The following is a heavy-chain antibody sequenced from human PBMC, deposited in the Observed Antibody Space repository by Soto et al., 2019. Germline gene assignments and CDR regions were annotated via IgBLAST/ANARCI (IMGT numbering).Heavy chain of an antibody. CDR3: ARQGFHADFDY. D-gene: IGHD3-10*01. V-gene: IGHV4-39*01. J-gene: IGHJ4*02. CDR2: IYYSGST. Sequence: QLQLQESGPGLVKPSETLSLTCTVSGGSISSTIYYWGWIRQPPGKGLEWIGRIYYSGSTYYNPSLKSRVTISVDTSQNLFSLKLSSVTAADTAVYYCARQGFHADFDYWGQGPLVTVSS. CDR1: GGSISSTIYY.